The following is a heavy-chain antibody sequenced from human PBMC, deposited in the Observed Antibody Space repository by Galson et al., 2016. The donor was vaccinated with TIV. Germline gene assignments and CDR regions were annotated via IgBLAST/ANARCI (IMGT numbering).Heavy chain of an antibody. Sequence: SLRLSCAASGFTFETYAMTWVRQVPGKGLEWVSVISGSADRADRAYYADSVGGRFTISRDNSKNTVFLEMNSLTVEDTAVYYCAKGGSWYDYWGPGTLVTVSS. CDR2: ISGSADRADRA. V-gene: IGHV3-23*01. J-gene: IGHJ4*02. CDR1: GFTFETYA. D-gene: IGHD6-13*01. CDR3: AKGGSWYDY.